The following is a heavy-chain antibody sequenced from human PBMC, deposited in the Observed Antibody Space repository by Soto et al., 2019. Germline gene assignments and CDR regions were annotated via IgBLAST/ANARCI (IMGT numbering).Heavy chain of an antibody. CDR2: IIPLFGSP. D-gene: IGHD2-21*01. J-gene: IGHJ4*02. CDR3: AWTLAFCGGNCYLPNFDT. CDR1: GGTFTNYD. V-gene: IGHV1-69*06. Sequence: QVQLVQSGTEVQKPGSSVKLSCKTSGGTFTNYDISWVRQAPGQGLEWMGGIIPLFGSPHYSPKFEGRVTITADKVSTTAHLELSSLRFDDTAVYFCAWTLAFCGGNCYLPNFDTWGQGTLVIVSS.